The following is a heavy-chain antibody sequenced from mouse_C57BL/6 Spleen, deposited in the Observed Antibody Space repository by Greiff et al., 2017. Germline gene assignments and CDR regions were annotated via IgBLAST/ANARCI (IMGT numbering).Heavy chain of an antibody. CDR3: VRYYDYDRAMDY. J-gene: IGHJ4*01. Sequence: EVQLQQSGPELVKPGASVKMSCKASGYTFTDYNMHWVKQSHGKSLEWIGYINPNNGGTSYNQKFKGKATLTVNKSSSTAYMELRSLTSEDSAVYYCVRYYDYDRAMDYWGQGTSVTVSS. D-gene: IGHD2-4*01. V-gene: IGHV1-22*01. CDR2: INPNNGGT. CDR1: GYTFTDYN.